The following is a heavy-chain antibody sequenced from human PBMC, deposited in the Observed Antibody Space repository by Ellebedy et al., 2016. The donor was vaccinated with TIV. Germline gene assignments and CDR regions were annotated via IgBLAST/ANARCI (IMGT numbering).Heavy chain of an antibody. Sequence: ASVKVSXXASGYTFTSYDINWVRQATGQGLEWMGWMNPNSGNTGYAQKFQGRVTMTRNTSISTAYMELSSLRSEDTAVYYCARSWITMVRGVRRSYYYGMDVWGQGTTVTVSS. CDR1: GYTFTSYD. D-gene: IGHD3-10*01. CDR2: MNPNSGNT. V-gene: IGHV1-8*01. CDR3: ARSWITMVRGVRRSYYYGMDV. J-gene: IGHJ6*02.